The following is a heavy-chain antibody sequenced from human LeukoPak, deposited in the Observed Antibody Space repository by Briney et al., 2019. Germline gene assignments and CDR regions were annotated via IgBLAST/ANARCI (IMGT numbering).Heavy chain of an antibody. CDR1: GFTFSNYW. V-gene: IGHV3-74*01. CDR3: AKETSASRGFDY. J-gene: IGHJ4*02. CDR2: INSDGSAT. D-gene: IGHD1-26*01. Sequence: PGGSLRLSCAASGFTFSNYWMHWVRQAPGKGLVWVSRINSDGSATSYADSVKGRFTISRDNSKNSLYLQMNSLRTEDTALYYCAKETSASRGFDYWGQGTLVTVSS.